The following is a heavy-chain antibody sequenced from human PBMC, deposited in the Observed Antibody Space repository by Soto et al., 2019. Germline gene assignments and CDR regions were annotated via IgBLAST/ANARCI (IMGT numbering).Heavy chain of an antibody. CDR3: AREGSREDASGSDKRGIDY. CDR1: GFTFSSYG. D-gene: IGHD1-26*01. J-gene: IGHJ4*02. Sequence: GGSLRLSCAASGFTFSSYGMHWVRQAPGKGLEWVAVIWYDGSNKYYADAVKGRFTISRDNSKNMLYLQMNSLRAEDTAVYYCAREGSREDASGSDKRGIDYWGQGTLVTVSS. V-gene: IGHV3-33*01. CDR2: IWYDGSNK.